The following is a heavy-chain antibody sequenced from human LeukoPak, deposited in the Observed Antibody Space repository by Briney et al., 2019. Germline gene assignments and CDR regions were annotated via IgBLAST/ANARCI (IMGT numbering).Heavy chain of an antibody. D-gene: IGHD2-8*01. CDR3: ASEMVYGPYYYGMDV. Sequence: GGSLRLACAASGFTFSSYWMSWVRQAPGKGPEWVANIKQDGSEKYYVDSVKGRFTISRDNAKNSLYLRMNSLRVEDTAVYYCASEMVYGPYYYGMDVWGQGTTVTVSS. CDR2: IKQDGSEK. V-gene: IGHV3-7*01. CDR1: GFTFSSYW. J-gene: IGHJ6*02.